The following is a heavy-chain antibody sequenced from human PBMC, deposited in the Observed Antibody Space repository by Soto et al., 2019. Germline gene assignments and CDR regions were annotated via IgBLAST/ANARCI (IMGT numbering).Heavy chain of an antibody. CDR3: AKANSGYGSFDP. Sequence: PSETLSLTCTVSGGSINNYYWSWIRQSPGKGLEWIGYIYYSGSTTYNPSLKSRATIAIDKSKNQFSLKLTSVTAADTAVYYCAKANSGYGSFDPWGQGMLVTVSS. D-gene: IGHD5-12*01. V-gene: IGHV4-59*01. CDR1: GGSINNYY. CDR2: IYYSGST. J-gene: IGHJ5*02.